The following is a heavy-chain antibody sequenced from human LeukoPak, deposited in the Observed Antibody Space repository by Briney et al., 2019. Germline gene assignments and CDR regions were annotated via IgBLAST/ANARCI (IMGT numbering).Heavy chain of an antibody. V-gene: IGHV1-2*02. Sequence: ASVKVSCKASGYTFTDYYMHWVRQAPGQGLEWMGWINPNSGGTNYAQKFQGRVTMTRDTSISSAYMELSRLTSDDTAVYYCARDFSGKYLVYWGKGTTVTVSS. CDR1: GYTFTDYY. CDR2: INPNSGGT. D-gene: IGHD1-26*01. CDR3: ARDFSGKYLVY. J-gene: IGHJ6*04.